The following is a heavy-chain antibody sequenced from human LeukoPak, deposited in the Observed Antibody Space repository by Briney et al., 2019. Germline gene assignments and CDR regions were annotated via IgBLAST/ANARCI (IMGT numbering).Heavy chain of an antibody. CDR2: IYHSGST. J-gene: IGHJ4*02. CDR3: ATSYSSSWYPPFDY. Sequence: SGTLSLTCAVSGGSISSSNWWSWVRQPPGQGLEWIGEIYHSGSTNYNPSLKGRVTISVDTSKNQFSLKLSSVTAADTAVYYCATSYSSSWYPPFDYWGQGTLVTVSS. D-gene: IGHD6-13*01. V-gene: IGHV4-4*02. CDR1: GGSISSSNW.